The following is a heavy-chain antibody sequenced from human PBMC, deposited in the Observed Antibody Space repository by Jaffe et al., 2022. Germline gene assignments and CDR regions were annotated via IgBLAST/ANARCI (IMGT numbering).Heavy chain of an antibody. CDR2: ISGSGGST. V-gene: IGHV3-23*01. CDR3: AKVPYWGIVVVPAAMGAEGY. Sequence: EVQLLESGGGLVQPGGSLRLSCAASGFTFSSYAMSWVRQAPGKGLEWVSAISGSGGSTYYADSVKGRFTISRDNSKNTLYLQMNSLRAEDTAVYYCAKVPYWGIVVVPAAMGAEGYWGQGTLVTVSS. J-gene: IGHJ4*02. D-gene: IGHD2-2*01. CDR1: GFTFSSYA.